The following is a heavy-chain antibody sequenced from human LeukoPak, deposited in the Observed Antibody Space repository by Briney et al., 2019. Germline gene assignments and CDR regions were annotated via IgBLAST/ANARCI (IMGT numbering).Heavy chain of an antibody. Sequence: SETLSLTCAVYGGSFSGYYWSWIRQPPGKGLEWIGEINHSGSTNYNPSLKSRVTISVDTSKNQFSLKLSSVTAADTAVYYCARLRDYDFWSGYPDPYFDYWGQGTLVTVSS. CDR1: GGSFSGYY. CDR3: ARLRDYDFWSGYPDPYFDY. D-gene: IGHD3-3*01. CDR2: INHSGST. V-gene: IGHV4-34*01. J-gene: IGHJ4*02.